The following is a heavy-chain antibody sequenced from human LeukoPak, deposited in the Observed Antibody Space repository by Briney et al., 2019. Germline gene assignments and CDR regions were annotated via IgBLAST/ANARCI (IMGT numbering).Heavy chain of an antibody. CDR2: IKEDGSAQ. CDR3: AKIEWNDGVCNSWGYDY. J-gene: IGHJ4*02. V-gene: IGHV3-7*01. CDR1: GFTFSNYW. Sequence: PGGSLRLSCEASGFTFSNYWMSWVRQAPGKGLEWVANIKEDGSAQYYVDSVRGRFIISRDNAKSSHFLHMNGLRDEDTAVYYCAKIEWNDGVCNSWGYDYWGQGILVTVSS. D-gene: IGHD3-16*01.